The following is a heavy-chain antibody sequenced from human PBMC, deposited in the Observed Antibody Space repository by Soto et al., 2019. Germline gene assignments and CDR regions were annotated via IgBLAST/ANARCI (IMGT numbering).Heavy chain of an antibody. CDR1: GFTFSSYG. Sequence: PGGSLRLSCAASGFTFSSYGMHWVRQAPGKGLEWVAVISYDGSNKYYADSVKGRFTISRDNSKNTLYLQMNSLRAEDTAVYYCAKDGVTATRSTLRLFACFHHYHYGMEVRGQGLTVNVSS. V-gene: IGHV3-30*18. J-gene: IGHJ6*02. CDR2: ISYDGSNK. D-gene: IGHD5-12*01. CDR3: AKDGVTATRSTLRLFACFHHYHYGMEV.